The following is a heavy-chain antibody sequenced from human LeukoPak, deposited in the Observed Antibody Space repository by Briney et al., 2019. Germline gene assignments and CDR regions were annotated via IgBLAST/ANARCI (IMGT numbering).Heavy chain of an antibody. CDR1: GYTFTSYY. CDR2: INPRGGST. V-gene: IGHV1-46*01. J-gene: IGHJ5*02. CDR3: ARSDIRPGWFDP. D-gene: IGHD2-15*01. Sequence: ASVKVSCKASGYTFTSYYVHWVRQAPGQGLEWMGIINPRGGSTSYAQKFQGRVTMTRDTSTSTVYMELSSLRSEDTAVYYCARSDIRPGWFDPWGQGTLVTVSS.